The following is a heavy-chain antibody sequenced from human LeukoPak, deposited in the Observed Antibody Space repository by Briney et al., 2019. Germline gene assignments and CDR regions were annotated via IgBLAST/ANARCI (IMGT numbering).Heavy chain of an antibody. V-gene: IGHV4-59*02. J-gene: IGHJ4*02. D-gene: IGHD1-26*01. CDR3: ARDIRTVGATLYFDY. CDR2: VHSSGST. Sequence: SETLSLTCTVSGASVTTYYLSWIRQSPGKELEWIANVHSSGSTFYNPSLKSRVTISIDTSKNQFSLKLTSVTTADTAVYYCARDIRTVGATLYFDYWGQGTLLTVSS. CDR1: GASVTTYY.